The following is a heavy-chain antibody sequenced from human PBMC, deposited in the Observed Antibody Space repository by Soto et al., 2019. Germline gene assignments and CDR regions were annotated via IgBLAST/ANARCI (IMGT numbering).Heavy chain of an antibody. CDR2: IKSKTDGGTT. J-gene: IGHJ4*02. Sequence: EVQLVESGGGLVKPGGSLRLSCAASGFTFSNAWMNWVRQAPGKGLEWVGRIKSKTDGGTTDYAAPVKGRFTISRDDSQNTLCLQMNSLTTEDTAVYYGTPDMTTVSNDYWGQGALVAVSS. CDR3: TPDMTTVSNDY. CDR1: GFTFSNAW. V-gene: IGHV3-15*07. D-gene: IGHD4-17*01.